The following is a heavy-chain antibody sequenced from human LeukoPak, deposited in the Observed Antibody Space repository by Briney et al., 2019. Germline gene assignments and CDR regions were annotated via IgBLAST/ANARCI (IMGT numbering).Heavy chain of an antibody. Sequence: SETLSLTCTVSGGSISSYYWSWIRQPPGKGLEWIGYIYTSGSTNYNPSLKSRVTISVDTSKNRFSLKLSSVTAADTAVYYCARHKYSSGWSDYWGQGTLVTVSS. J-gene: IGHJ4*02. CDR2: IYTSGST. V-gene: IGHV4-4*09. CDR3: ARHKYSSGWSDY. D-gene: IGHD6-19*01. CDR1: GGSISSYY.